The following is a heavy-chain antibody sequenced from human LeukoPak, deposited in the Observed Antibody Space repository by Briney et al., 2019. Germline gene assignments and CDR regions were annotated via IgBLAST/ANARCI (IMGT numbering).Heavy chain of an antibody. CDR1: GGTFSSYA. Sequence: GSSVKVSCKASGGTFSSYAISWVRQAPGQGLGWMGRIIPIFCTANYAQKVQRRVTITTDESTRTAFMELSSLRSEDTAVYYCARASDCSGGSCPISYWGQGTLVTVSS. CDR2: IIPIFCTA. CDR3: ARASDCSGGSCPISY. D-gene: IGHD2-15*01. J-gene: IGHJ4*02. V-gene: IGHV1-69*05.